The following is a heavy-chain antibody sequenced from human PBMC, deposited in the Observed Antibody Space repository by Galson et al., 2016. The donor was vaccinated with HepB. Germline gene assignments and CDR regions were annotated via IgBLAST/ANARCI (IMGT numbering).Heavy chain of an antibody. CDR3: AKEGRDILTGYYNGDAFDI. J-gene: IGHJ3*02. D-gene: IGHD3-9*01. V-gene: IGHV3-7*03. Sequence: SLRLSCAASGFTFSSYWMTWVRQAPGKGLEWVANIKQDGSEKYYVDSVKGRFTISRDNAKNSLYLQMNSLRAEDTAVYYCAKEGRDILTGYYNGDAFDIWGQGTMVTVSS. CDR2: IKQDGSEK. CDR1: GFTFSSYW.